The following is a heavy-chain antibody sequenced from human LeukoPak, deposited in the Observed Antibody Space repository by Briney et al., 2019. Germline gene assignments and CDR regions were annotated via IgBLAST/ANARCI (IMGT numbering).Heavy chain of an antibody. J-gene: IGHJ3*02. CDR2: LIPIFGTA. D-gene: IGHD3-10*01. CDR1: GGTISRYA. CDR3: ARDQTYYGSGSDAFDI. V-gene: IGHV1-69*06. Sequence: SVKVSCKASGGTISRYAISWVRQAPGQGLEWMGGLIPIFGTANYAQKFQGRVTITADKSTSTAYMELSSLRSEDTAVYYCARDQTYYGSGSDAFDIWGHGTTVTVSS.